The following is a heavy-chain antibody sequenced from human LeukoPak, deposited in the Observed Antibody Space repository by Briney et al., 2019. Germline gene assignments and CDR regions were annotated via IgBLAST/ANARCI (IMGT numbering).Heavy chain of an antibody. V-gene: IGHV4-31*03. D-gene: IGHD3-16*02. CDR2: IYYSGST. CDR1: GGSISSGGYY. J-gene: IGHJ4*02. Sequence: SETLSLTCTVSGGSISSGGYYWSWIRQHPGKGLEWIGFIYYSGSTYYNTSLKSRVTFSVDTSKNQFSLKLSSVNAADTAVYYCARAVYDYIWGSYRFDYWGQGTLVTVSS. CDR3: ARAVYDYIWGSYRFDY.